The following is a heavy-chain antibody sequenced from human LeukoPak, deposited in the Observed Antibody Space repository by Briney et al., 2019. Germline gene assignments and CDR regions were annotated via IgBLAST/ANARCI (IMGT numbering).Heavy chain of an antibody. J-gene: IGHJ4*02. Sequence: SVKVSCKASGGTFSSYAINWVRQAPGQGLEWMGGIIPIFGTPNYAQKFQGRVTITAVESMSTAYMELSSLRSEDTAVYYCARGWLAETTVVTPYNYWGQGTLVTVSS. CDR3: ARGWLAETTVVTPYNY. CDR2: IIPIFGTP. CDR1: GGTFSSYA. D-gene: IGHD4-23*01. V-gene: IGHV1-69*13.